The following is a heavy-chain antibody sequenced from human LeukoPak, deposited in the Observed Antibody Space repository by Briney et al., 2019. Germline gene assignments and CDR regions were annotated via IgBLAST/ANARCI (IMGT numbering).Heavy chain of an antibody. V-gene: IGHV3-7*01. D-gene: IGHD1-1*01. CDR3: ARDTAGNDY. J-gene: IGHJ4*02. Sequence: PGGSLRLSCAASGFTFSSYWMSWVRQAPGKGLEWVAKINQDGSEKYYVDSVKGRFTISRDNAKISLYLQMSSLRAEDTAVYYCARDTAGNDYWGQGTLVTVSS. CDR2: INQDGSEK. CDR1: GFTFSSYW.